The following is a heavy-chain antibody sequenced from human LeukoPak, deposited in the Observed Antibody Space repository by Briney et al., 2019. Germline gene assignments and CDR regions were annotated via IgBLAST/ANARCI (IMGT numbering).Heavy chain of an antibody. CDR2: IYTSGST. CDR3: ARHVMATRLFDY. V-gene: IGHV4-4*09. J-gene: IGHJ4*02. D-gene: IGHD5-24*01. Sequence: SETLSLTCTVSGDSISSYYWSWIRQPPGKGLEWIGYIYTSGSTNYNPSLKSRVAISVDTSKNQFSLKLSSVTAADTAVYYCARHVMATRLFDYWGQGTLVTVSS. CDR1: GDSISSYY.